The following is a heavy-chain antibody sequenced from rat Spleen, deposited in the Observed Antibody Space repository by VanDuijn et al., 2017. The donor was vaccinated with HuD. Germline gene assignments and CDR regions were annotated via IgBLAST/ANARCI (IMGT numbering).Heavy chain of an antibody. CDR1: GFTFNNYG. V-gene: IGHV5-19*01. Sequence: EVQLVESDGGLVQPGRSMKLSCAVSGFTFNNYGMHWIRQAPTKGLEWVASISPSGGSPYYRDSVKGRFTISRDNAKSTLYLQMDSLRSEDTATYYCARRGVRGPFDYWGQGVMVTVSS. D-gene: IGHD4-3*01. CDR3: ARRGVRGPFDY. J-gene: IGHJ2*01. CDR2: ISPSGGSP.